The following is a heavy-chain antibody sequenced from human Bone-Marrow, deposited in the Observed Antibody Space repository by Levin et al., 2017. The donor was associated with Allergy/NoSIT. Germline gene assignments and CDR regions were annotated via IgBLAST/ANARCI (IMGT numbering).Heavy chain of an antibody. CDR2: ISYDGSNK. Sequence: GGSLRLSCAASGFTFSSYGMHWVRQAPGKGLEWVAVISYDGSNKYYADSVKGRFTISRDNSKNTLYLQMNSLRAEDTAVYYCAKEGYYGSGSYMGWFDPWGQGTLVTVSS. D-gene: IGHD3-10*01. J-gene: IGHJ5*02. CDR3: AKEGYYGSGSYMGWFDP. CDR1: GFTFSSYG. V-gene: IGHV3-30*18.